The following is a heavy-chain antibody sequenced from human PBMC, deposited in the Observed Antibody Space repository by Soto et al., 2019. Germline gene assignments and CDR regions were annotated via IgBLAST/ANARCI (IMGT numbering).Heavy chain of an antibody. CDR3: ARQRAWYGEWAFDI. CDR2: INYSGHT. J-gene: IGHJ3*02. D-gene: IGHD3-10*01. CDR1: GDSSSGGVFY. Sequence: QLQESGPGLVKPSETMSLTCTVSGDSSSGGVFYWGWMRQLAGKGVEWIGSINYSGHTYHNPSLKTRVTISVDPSRNQFSLDLSSVTAADTAVYYCARQRAWYGEWAFDIWGQGTVVTVSS. V-gene: IGHV4-39*01.